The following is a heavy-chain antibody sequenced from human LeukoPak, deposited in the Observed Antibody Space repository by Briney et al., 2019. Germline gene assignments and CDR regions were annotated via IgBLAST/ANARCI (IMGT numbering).Heavy chain of an antibody. CDR2: INPNSGGT. D-gene: IGHD5-18*01. Sequence: ASVKVSCKASGYTFTGYYMHWVRQAPGQGLEWMGWINPNSGGTNYAQKFQGRVTMTRDTSISTAYMELSRLRSDDTAVYYCARARSYSYGYAEDVWGKGTTVTVSS. CDR1: GYTFTGYY. J-gene: IGHJ6*04. CDR3: ARARSYSYGYAEDV. V-gene: IGHV1-2*02.